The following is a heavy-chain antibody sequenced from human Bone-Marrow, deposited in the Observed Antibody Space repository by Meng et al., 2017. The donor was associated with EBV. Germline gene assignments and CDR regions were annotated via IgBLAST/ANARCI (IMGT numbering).Heavy chain of an antibody. J-gene: IGHJ4*02. Sequence: QVQLQQWGAGLLKPSETLSLTCAVYGGSFSGYYWSWIRQPPGKGLEWIGEINHSGSTNYNPSLKSRVTISVDTSKNQFSLKLSSVTAADTAVYYCARVRSVATITLFDYWGQGTLVTVFS. D-gene: IGHD5-24*01. CDR1: GGSFSGYY. V-gene: IGHV4-34*01. CDR3: ARVRSVATITLFDY. CDR2: INHSGST.